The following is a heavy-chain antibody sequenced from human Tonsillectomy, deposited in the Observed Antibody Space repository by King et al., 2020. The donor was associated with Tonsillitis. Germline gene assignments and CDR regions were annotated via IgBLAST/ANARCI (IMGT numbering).Heavy chain of an antibody. CDR1: GGTFSSYA. CDR3: ARAFTMLRGPPFGHFDL. D-gene: IGHD3-10*01. J-gene: IGHJ2*01. V-gene: IGHV1-69*01. Sequence: VQLVESGAEVKKPGSSVKVSCKASGGTFSSYAISWVRQAPGQGLEWMGGIIPIFGTANYAQKFQGRVTITADESTSTAYMELSSLRSEDTAVYYCARAFTMLRGPPFGHFDLWGRGTVVTVSS. CDR2: IIPIFGTA.